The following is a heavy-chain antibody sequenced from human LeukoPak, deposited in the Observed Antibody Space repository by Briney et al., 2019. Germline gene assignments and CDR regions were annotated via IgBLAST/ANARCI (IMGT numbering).Heavy chain of an antibody. Sequence: SETLSLTCTVSGGSISSYYWSWIRQPPGKGLEWIGYIYYSGSTNYNPSLKSRVTISVDTSKNQFSLKLSSVTAADTAVYYCVRLGEPGIAVAGRLIDLDYWGQGTLVTVSS. D-gene: IGHD6-19*01. V-gene: IGHV4-59*08. CDR3: VRLGEPGIAVAGRLIDLDY. J-gene: IGHJ4*02. CDR2: IYYSGST. CDR1: GGSISSYY.